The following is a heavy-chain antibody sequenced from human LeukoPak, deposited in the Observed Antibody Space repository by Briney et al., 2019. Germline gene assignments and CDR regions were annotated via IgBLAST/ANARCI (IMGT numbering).Heavy chain of an antibody. CDR2: ISYDGSNK. J-gene: IGHJ4*02. V-gene: IGHV3-30*04. D-gene: IGHD6-6*01. CDR1: GFTFSSYA. Sequence: PGGSLRLSCAASGFTFSSYAMHWVHQAPGKGLEWVAVISYDGSNKYYADSVKGRFTISRDNSKNTLYLQMNSLRAEDTAVYYCARDRNEYSSSSPFDYWGQGTLVTVSS. CDR3: ARDRNEYSSSSPFDY.